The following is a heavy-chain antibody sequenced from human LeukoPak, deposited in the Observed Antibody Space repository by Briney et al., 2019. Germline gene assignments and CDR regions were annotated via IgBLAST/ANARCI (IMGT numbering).Heavy chain of an antibody. CDR3: ATWAGGLLYDYYYYGMDV. D-gene: IGHD3-3*01. Sequence: ASVKVSCKASGGTFSSYAISWVRQAPGQGLEWMGGIIPIFGTANYAQKFQGRVTITADESTSTAYMELSSLRSEDTAVYYCATWAGGLLYDYYYYGMDVWGQGTMVTVSS. CDR1: GGTFSSYA. J-gene: IGHJ6*02. V-gene: IGHV1-69*13. CDR2: IIPIFGTA.